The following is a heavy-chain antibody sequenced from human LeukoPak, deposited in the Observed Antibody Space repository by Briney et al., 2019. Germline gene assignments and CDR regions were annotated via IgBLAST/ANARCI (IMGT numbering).Heavy chain of an antibody. CDR1: GGSISSHY. CDR2: IYYSGTT. D-gene: IGHD3-22*01. J-gene: IGHJ4*02. CDR3: ASYPRSGYYLGLDY. V-gene: IGHV4-59*11. Sequence: SETLSLTCTVSGGSISSHYWSWIRQPPGKGLEWIGYIYYSGTTNYNPSLKSRVTISVDTSKNQFSLKLNSVTAADTAVYYCASYPRSGYYLGLDYWGQGTLVTVSS.